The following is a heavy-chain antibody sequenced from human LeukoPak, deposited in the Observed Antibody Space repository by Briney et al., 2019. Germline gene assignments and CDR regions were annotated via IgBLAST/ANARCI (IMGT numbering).Heavy chain of an antibody. V-gene: IGHV4-34*01. CDR1: GGSFSGYY. CDR3: ARDAVGATIDI. D-gene: IGHD1-26*01. J-gene: IGHJ3*02. CDR2: INHSGST. Sequence: SETLSLTCAVYGGSFSGYYWSWIRQPPGKGLEWIGEINHSGSTNYNPSLKSRVTISVDTSKNQFSLKLSSVTAADTAVYYCARDAVGATIDIWGQGTMVTVSS.